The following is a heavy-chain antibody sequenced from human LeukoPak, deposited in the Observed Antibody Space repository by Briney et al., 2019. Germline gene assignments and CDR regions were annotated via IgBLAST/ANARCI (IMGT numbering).Heavy chain of an antibody. D-gene: IGHD1-1*01. CDR3: SRDRMSTKSFDY. CDR1: GFTVRSNY. Sequence: HPGGSLRLSCAASGFTVRSNYMSWVRQAPGKGLEWVSVISSGGSTYCADSVKGRFTISRDSSKNTLYLQMKSLRAEDTALYYCSRDRMSTKSFDYWGQGTLVTVSS. V-gene: IGHV3-66*01. J-gene: IGHJ4*02. CDR2: ISSGGST.